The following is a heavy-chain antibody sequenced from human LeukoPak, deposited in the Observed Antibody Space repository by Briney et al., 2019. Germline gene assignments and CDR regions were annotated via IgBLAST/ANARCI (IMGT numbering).Heavy chain of an antibody. CDR3: AKAPLYSSGWTNYFDY. V-gene: IGHV1-69*06. CDR1: GGTFSSYA. CDR2: IIPIFGTA. D-gene: IGHD6-19*01. Sequence: SVKVSCKASGGTFSSYAISWVRQAPGQGLEWMGGIIPIFGTANYAQKFQGRVTITADKSTSTAYMELSSLRSEDTAVYYCAKAPLYSSGWTNYFDYWGQGTLVTVSS. J-gene: IGHJ4*02.